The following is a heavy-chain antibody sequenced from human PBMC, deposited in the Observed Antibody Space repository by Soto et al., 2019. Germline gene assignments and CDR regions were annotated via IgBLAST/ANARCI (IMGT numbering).Heavy chain of an antibody. CDR2: ISYDGSNK. D-gene: IGHD6-19*01. CDR1: GFTFSSYG. CDR3: AKDPQWLVPTGIDY. Sequence: GGSLRLSCAASGFTFSSYGMHWVRQAPGKGLEWVAVISYDGSNKYYADSVKGRFTISRDNSKNTLYLQMNSLRAEDTAVYYCAKDPQWLVPTGIDYWGQGTLVTVSS. J-gene: IGHJ4*02. V-gene: IGHV3-30*18.